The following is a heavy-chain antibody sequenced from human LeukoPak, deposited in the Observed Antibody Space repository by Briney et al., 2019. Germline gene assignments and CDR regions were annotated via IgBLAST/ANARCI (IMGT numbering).Heavy chain of an antibody. V-gene: IGHV3-66*01. Sequence: GGSLRLSCAASGVSVSSNYMSWVRQAPGKGLEWVSVIYSGGSTHYAASVKGRFTISRDNSNNTLYLQMNSLRAEDTAVYYCARYRRGVATGLDYYFDYWGQGTLVTVSS. J-gene: IGHJ4*02. CDR1: GVSVSSNY. CDR3: ARYRRGVATGLDYYFDY. CDR2: IYSGGST. D-gene: IGHD5-12*01.